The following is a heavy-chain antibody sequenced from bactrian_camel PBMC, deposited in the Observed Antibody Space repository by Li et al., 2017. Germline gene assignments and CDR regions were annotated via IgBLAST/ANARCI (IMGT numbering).Heavy chain of an antibody. CDR1: THTFTTCI. CDR2: ITYDGIT. Sequence: QVQLVESGGGSVQTGGSLRLSCAASTHTFTTCIRDWYRQAPGQERELVASITYDGITYYSDSVKGRATISQDIAKNTLSLQMNGLKTEDTALYYCATRRHYSWPDWGQGTQVTVS. D-gene: IGHD2*01. J-gene: IGHJ4*01. CDR3: ATRRHYSWPD. V-gene: IGHV3S55*01.